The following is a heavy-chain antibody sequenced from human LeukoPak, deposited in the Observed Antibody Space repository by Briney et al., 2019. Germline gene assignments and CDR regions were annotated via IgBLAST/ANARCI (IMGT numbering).Heavy chain of an antibody. CDR3: AGSLGYCTSNVCYLKY. CDR2: INPSGSST. V-gene: IGHV1-46*01. J-gene: IGHJ4*02. Sequence: ASVKVSCKASGYIFINHYMHWVRQAPGQWIEWMGLINPSGSSTLYAEKFRGRIIMTRDMSTATDYMELSSLRSEDTAVYYCAGSLGYCTSNVCYLKYWGQGTLVTVSS. CDR1: GYIFINHY. D-gene: IGHD2-8*01.